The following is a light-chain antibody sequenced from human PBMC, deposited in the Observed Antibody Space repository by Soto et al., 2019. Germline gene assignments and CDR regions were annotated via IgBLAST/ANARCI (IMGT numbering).Light chain of an antibody. CDR3: QQYSISPFT. CDR2: GAS. J-gene: IGKJ3*01. CDR1: QSVSSSY. V-gene: IGKV3-20*01. Sequence: EIVLTQSPGTLSLSPGESATLSCRASQSVSSSYLAWYQQKPGQAPRLLIYGASSRATDIPYRFSGSGSGTDFTLTISRLEPEDFAVYYCQQYSISPFTFGPGTKVEIK.